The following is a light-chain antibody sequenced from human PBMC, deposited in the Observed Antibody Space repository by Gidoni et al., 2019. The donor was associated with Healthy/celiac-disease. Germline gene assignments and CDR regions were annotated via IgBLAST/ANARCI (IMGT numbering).Light chain of an antibody. Sequence: DILLTQSPSTLSVSPGDRATLTCRASQSVSSRYLAWYQQKPGRAPRLLIYGASSRATGSPHRVSGSGSGTEVTLTISRREPEDYAVYYCQQYGSSSMYTFGQGTKLEIK. CDR3: QQYGSSSMYT. CDR2: GAS. CDR1: QSVSSRY. V-gene: IGKV3-20*01. J-gene: IGKJ2*01.